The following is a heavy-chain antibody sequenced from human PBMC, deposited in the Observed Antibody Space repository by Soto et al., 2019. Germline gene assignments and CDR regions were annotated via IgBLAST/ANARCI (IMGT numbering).Heavy chain of an antibody. V-gene: IGHV1-3*04. D-gene: IGHD6-19*01. CDR2: INTGNGNT. J-gene: IGHJ6*02. Sequence: ASVKVSCKASGYNFTTYAMLWVRQAPGQRLEWMGWINTGNGNTKYSPKFQGRVTITRDISASTAYMELSSLKSEDTAVYYCARSLYSSGYYYYGMDVWGQGTTVTVSS. CDR3: ARSLYSSGYYYYGMDV. CDR1: GYNFTTYA.